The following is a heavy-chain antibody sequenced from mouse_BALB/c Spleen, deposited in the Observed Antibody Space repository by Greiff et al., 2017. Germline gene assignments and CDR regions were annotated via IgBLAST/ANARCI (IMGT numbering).Heavy chain of an antibody. D-gene: IGHD1-1*01. V-gene: IGHV5-12-1*01. CDR3: ARQGNYGSSYYAMDY. CDR2: ISSGGGST. J-gene: IGHJ4*01. CDR1: GFTFSSFG. Sequence: EVQLVESGGGLVQPGGSRKLSCAASGFTFSSFGMHWVRQAPEKGLEWVAYISSGGGSTYYPDTVKGRFTISRDNAKNTLYLQMSSLKSEDTAMYYCARQGNYGSSYYAMDYWGQGTSVTVSS.